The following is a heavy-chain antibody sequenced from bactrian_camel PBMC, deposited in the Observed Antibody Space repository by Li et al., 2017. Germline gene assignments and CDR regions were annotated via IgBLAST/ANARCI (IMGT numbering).Heavy chain of an antibody. CDR2: NEPGGLVT. CDR1: GFTFSSYS. CDR3: ATSEYKI. J-gene: IGHJ4*01. Sequence: HVQLVESGGGLVQPGGSLTLSCAASGFTFSSYSMMWVRQAPGKGLEWVSENEPGGLVTYYADSVKGRFTISRDNAKNTLYLQLNGLKTEDTAIYYCATSEYKIWGQGTQVTVS. V-gene: IGHV3S1*01.